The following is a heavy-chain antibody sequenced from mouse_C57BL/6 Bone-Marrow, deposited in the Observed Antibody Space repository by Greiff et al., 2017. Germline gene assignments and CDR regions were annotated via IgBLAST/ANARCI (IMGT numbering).Heavy chain of an antibody. CDR1: GYTFTNYW. Sequence: VQLKESGAELVRPGTSVTMSCKAPGYTFTNYWIGWAKQRPGHGLEWIGDIYPGGGYTNYNEKFKGKATLTADKSSSTAYMQFSSLTSEDSAIYYCARKGTMDYWGQGTSVTVSS. D-gene: IGHD3-3*01. V-gene: IGHV1-63*01. CDR2: IYPGGGYT. CDR3: ARKGTMDY. J-gene: IGHJ4*01.